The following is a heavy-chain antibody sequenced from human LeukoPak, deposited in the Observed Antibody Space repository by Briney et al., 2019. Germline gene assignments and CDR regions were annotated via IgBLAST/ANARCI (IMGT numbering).Heavy chain of an antibody. J-gene: IGHJ4*02. D-gene: IGHD4-11*01. CDR2: IYYSGST. V-gene: IGHV4-30-4*01. CDR3: AGTYSNYGDYFDY. Sequence: SETLSLTCTVSGGSISSGDYYWSWIRQPPGKGLEWIGYIYYSGSTYYNPSLKSRVTISVDTSKKQFSLKLSSVTAADTAVYYCAGTYSNYGDYFDYWGQGTLVTVSS. CDR1: GGSISSGDYY.